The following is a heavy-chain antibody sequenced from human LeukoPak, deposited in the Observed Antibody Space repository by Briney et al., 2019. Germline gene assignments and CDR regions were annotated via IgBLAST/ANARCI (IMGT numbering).Heavy chain of an antibody. Sequence: GGSLRLSCAASGFTFSSYAMSWVRQAPGKGLEWVSAISGSGGTTYYADSVKGRFTISRDNSKSTLYVQMNSLRAEDTAVYCCAIVVAARQGTIDPWGQGTLVTISS. CDR2: ISGSGGTT. CDR3: AIVVAARQGTIDP. CDR1: GFTFSSYA. V-gene: IGHV3-23*01. J-gene: IGHJ5*02. D-gene: IGHD6-6*01.